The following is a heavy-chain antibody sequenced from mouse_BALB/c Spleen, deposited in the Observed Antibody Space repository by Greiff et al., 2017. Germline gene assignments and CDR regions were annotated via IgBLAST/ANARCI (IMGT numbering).Heavy chain of an antibody. V-gene: IGHV5-17*02. CDR1: GFTFSSFG. Sequence: EVMLVESGGGLVQPGGSRKLSCAASGFTFSSFGMHWVRQAPEKGLEWVAYISSGSSTIYYADTVKGRFTISRDNPKNTLFLQMTSLRSEDTAMYYCARSPRHYYGYAMDYWGQGTSVTVSS. CDR2: ISSGSSTI. CDR3: ARSPRHYYGYAMDY. D-gene: IGHD1-2*01. J-gene: IGHJ4*01.